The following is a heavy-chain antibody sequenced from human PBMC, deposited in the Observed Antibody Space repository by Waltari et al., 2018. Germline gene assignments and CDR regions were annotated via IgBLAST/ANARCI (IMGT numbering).Heavy chain of an antibody. V-gene: IGHV3-74*01. CDR2: ITSDGRDA. J-gene: IGHJ4*02. CDR3: VRVFYGSGSSLEY. D-gene: IGHD3-10*01. Sequence: EVQLVESGGGLVQPGGSLGVSGTASGCIFGAFWLHWFRRAPGNGLVCVSRITSDGRDATYADSVKGRFTISRDNAKNTVYLQMDSLRAEDTAVYYCVRVFYGSGSSLEYWGQGALVSVSS. CDR1: GCIFGAFW.